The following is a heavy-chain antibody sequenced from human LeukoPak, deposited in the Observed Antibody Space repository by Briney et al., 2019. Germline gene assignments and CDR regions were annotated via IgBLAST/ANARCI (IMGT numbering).Heavy chain of an antibody. Sequence: GGSLRLSCAASGFTLSSYAMSWVRQAPGKGLQWVAFISYDGSKKHCADSVQGRCTISRDNSKNTLSLQLNSLRPDDTAVFYCSQGLLSWGQGTLLTVAA. V-gene: IGHV3-30-3*01. CDR1: GFTLSSYA. CDR2: ISYDGSKK. J-gene: IGHJ5*02. CDR3: SQGLLS.